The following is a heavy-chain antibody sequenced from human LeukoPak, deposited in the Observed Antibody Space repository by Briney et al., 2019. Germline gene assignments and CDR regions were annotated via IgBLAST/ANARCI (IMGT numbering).Heavy chain of an antibody. V-gene: IGHV3-23*01. CDR1: GFTISSYG. CDR3: ARGLDSSGYSFDY. CDR2: TTGGGGST. Sequence: GGSLRLSCAAYGFTISSYGMSWVRQSPGKGLEWVSTTTGGGGSTYYADSVMGRFSISRDNSRNTVHLQMSSLRAEDTGVYYCARGLDSSGYSFDYWGQGTLVTVSS. J-gene: IGHJ4*02. D-gene: IGHD3-22*01.